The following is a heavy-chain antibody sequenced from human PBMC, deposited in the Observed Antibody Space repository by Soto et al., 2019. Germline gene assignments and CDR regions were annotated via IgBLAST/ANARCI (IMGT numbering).Heavy chain of an antibody. J-gene: IGHJ5*02. V-gene: IGHV4-30-4*01. CDR3: ARERPVGSRLDP. Sequence: QVQLQESGPGLVKPSQTLSLTCTVSGGSISSGDYYWSWLRQPPGKGREWIGYIYYSGSTYSNPSLKCRVTKTGHTSKTPCSLKLSSVTAADTAVYYCARERPVGSRLDPWGQGTLVTVSS. CDR1: GGSISSGDYY. D-gene: IGHD6-13*01. CDR2: IYYSGST.